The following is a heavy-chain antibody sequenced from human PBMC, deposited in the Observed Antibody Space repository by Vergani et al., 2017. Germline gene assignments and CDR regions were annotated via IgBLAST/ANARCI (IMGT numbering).Heavy chain of an antibody. Sequence: EVQLLESGGDLVQPGGSLRLSCAASGFTFNHYAMNWVRQAPGKGLEWVSGFSGSGGSTYYAGSVKGRFTFSRDSSLNTLYLQMNSLGAGDTALYYCAKASPRNIGYDYLYYYHAMDVWGQGTTVTVSS. D-gene: IGHD5-12*01. CDR3: AKASPRNIGYDYLYYYHAMDV. CDR1: GFTFNHYA. V-gene: IGHV3-23*01. CDR2: FSGSGGST. J-gene: IGHJ6*02.